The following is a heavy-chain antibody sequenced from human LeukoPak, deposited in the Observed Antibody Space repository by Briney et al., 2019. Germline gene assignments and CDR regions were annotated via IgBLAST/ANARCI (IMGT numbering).Heavy chain of an antibody. D-gene: IGHD3-9*01. J-gene: IGHJ4*02. CDR3: IVATGNCPFDL. CDR1: GFSSTNSW. V-gene: IGHV3-15*01. Sequence: GGSLRLSCAASGFSSTNSWIIWVRQAPRKGLHWVGRIKSKTDGGTTDYAAPVKDRFTISRDDAKNTLYLQMNSLRTEDTAVYYCIVATGNCPFDLWGQGTLVTVSS. CDR2: IKSKTDGGTT.